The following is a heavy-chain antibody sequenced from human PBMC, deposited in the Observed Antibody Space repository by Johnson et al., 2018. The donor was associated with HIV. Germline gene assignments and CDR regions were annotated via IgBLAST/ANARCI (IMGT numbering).Heavy chain of an antibody. V-gene: IGHV3-30-3*02. CDR1: GFTFSSYA. J-gene: IGHJ3*02. D-gene: IGHD6-13*01. CDR3: AKDLFSAAAGTRNAFDI. CDR2: ISYDGSNK. Sequence: VQLVESGGGVVQPGRSLRLSCAASGFTFSSYAMHWVRQAPGKGLEWGAVISYDGSNKYYADSVKGRFTISKDNSKNTLYLQMNSLRAEDTAVYYCAKDLFSAAAGTRNAFDIWGQGTMVTVSS.